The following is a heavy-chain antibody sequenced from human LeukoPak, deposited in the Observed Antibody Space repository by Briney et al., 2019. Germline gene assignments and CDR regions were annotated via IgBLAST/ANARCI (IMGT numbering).Heavy chain of an antibody. V-gene: IGHV1-69*13. CDR3: ARETAPNYAFWSGYRTPGYYYYMDV. J-gene: IGHJ6*03. CDR2: IIPIFGTA. CDR1: GGTFSSYA. D-gene: IGHD3-3*01. Sequence: ASVKVSCKASGGTFSSYAISWVRQAPGQGLEWMGGIIPIFGTANYAQKFQGRVTITADESTSTAYMEMSSLRSEDTAVYYCARETAPNYAFWSGYRTPGYYYYMDVWGKGTTVTVSS.